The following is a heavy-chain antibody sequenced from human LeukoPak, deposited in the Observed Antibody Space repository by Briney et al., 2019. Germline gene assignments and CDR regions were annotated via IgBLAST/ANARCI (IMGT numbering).Heavy chain of an antibody. CDR2: INQDGSMK. CDR1: GFTFSTYW. Sequence: GGSLRLSCAASGFTFSTYWMSWVRQTPGKGLEWLANINQDGSMKYYVGSVKGRFTISRDNARNSPYLQMNSLRVEDTAVYYCARDQGYSDYGFARPYYQYYMDVWGKGTTVTISS. J-gene: IGHJ6*03. D-gene: IGHD5-12*01. V-gene: IGHV3-7*01. CDR3: ARDQGYSDYGFARPYYQYYMDV.